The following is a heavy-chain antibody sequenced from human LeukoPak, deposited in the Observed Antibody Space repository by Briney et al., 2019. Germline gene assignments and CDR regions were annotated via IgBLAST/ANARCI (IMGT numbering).Heavy chain of an antibody. J-gene: IGHJ3*02. CDR2: ISTDSSSI. Sequence: PGGSLRLSCAASGFTFSTYNMNWVRQAPGKGLEWLSYISTDSSSIYYADSVKGRFTISRDNAKNLLYLQMNSLRDEDTAVYYCARDRDYYDSNSFSPDAFDIWGQGTMVTVSS. CDR1: GFTFSTYN. V-gene: IGHV3-48*02. CDR3: ARDRDYYDSNSFSPDAFDI. D-gene: IGHD3-22*01.